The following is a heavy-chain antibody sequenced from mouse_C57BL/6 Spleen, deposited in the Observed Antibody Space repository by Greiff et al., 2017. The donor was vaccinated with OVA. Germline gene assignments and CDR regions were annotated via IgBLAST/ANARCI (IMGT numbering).Heavy chain of an antibody. CDR2: IDPETGGT. V-gene: IGHV1-15*01. D-gene: IGHD3-2*02. CDR1: GYTFTDYE. CDR3: TRGSAGYLPYYFDY. J-gene: IGHJ2*01. Sequence: QVHVKQSGAELVRPGASVTLSCKASGYTFTDYEMHWVKQTPVHGLEWIGAIDPETGGTAYNQKFKGKARLTADKSSSTAYMELRSLTSEDSAVYYGTRGSAGYLPYYFDYWGQGTTLTVSS.